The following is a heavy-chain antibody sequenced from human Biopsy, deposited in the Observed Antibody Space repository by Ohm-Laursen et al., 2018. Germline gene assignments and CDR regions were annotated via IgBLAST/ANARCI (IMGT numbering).Heavy chain of an antibody. CDR3: ARGSGWGNTYFRSFDY. D-gene: IGHD1-26*01. V-gene: IGHV4-59*07. CDR2: NQNSGST. J-gene: IGHJ4*02. Sequence: SDTLSLTCTVSGGSLSGYFWSWIRQPPGKGLEWIGHNQNSGSTNYNPSLKSRVTISADTSKNQFSLKLSSVAAADTAMYYCARGSGWGNTYFRSFDYWGQGTLVTVSS. CDR1: GGSLSGYF.